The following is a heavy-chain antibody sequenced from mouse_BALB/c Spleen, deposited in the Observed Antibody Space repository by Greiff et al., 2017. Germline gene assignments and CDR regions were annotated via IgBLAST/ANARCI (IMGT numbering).Heavy chain of an antibody. CDR1: GYTFTSYW. D-gene: IGHD1-2*01. CDR2: IYPGSGST. Sequence: LQQPGSELVRPGASVKLSCKASGYTFTSYWMHWVKQRPGQGLEWIGNIYPGSGSTNYDEKFKSKATLTVDTSSSTAYMQLSSLTSEDSAVYYCTRWATTATSWGQGTLVTVSA. J-gene: IGHJ3*01. CDR3: TRWATTATS. V-gene: IGHV1S22*01.